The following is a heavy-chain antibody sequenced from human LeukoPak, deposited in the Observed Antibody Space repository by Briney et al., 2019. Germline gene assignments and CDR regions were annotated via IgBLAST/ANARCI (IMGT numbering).Heavy chain of an antibody. CDR2: IYHSGST. V-gene: IGHV4-38-2*02. Sequence: SETLSLTCTVSGYSISSGYYWGWIRQPPGRGLEWIGSIYHSGSTYYNPSLKSRVTISVDTSKNQFSLKLSSVTAADTAVYYCARGVVGLRYFQHRGQGTLVTVSS. CDR1: GYSISSGYY. D-gene: IGHD1-26*01. CDR3: ARGVVGLRYFQH. J-gene: IGHJ1*01.